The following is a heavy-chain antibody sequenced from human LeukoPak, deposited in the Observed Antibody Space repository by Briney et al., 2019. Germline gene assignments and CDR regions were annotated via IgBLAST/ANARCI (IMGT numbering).Heavy chain of an antibody. V-gene: IGHV3-53*04. CDR3: ARVRPWVFDY. CDR1: GLTVSSSY. CDR2: IYIGDNP. Sequence: GGSLSLSCAASGLTVSSSYMSWVRQAPGKGLEWVSIIYIGDNPHYADSVKGRFTISRHNSKNTLYLQMNNLRAEDTAVYYCARVRPWVFDYWGQGTLVTVSS. J-gene: IGHJ4*02.